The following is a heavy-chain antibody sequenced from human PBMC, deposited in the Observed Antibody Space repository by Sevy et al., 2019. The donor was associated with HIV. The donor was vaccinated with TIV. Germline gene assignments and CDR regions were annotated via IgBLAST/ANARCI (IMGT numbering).Heavy chain of an antibody. D-gene: IGHD3-10*01. V-gene: IGHV3-48*03. J-gene: IGHJ3*02. CDR1: GFIFSSYE. Sequence: GGSLRLSCTASGFIFSSYEMNWVRQAPGKGLEWVSYISSSGSSRNYADSVKGRFTIARDNAKKSLFLQMNSLRAEDTAVYYCARPYGSGSWEAFDIWGQGTMVTVSS. CDR2: ISSSGSSR. CDR3: ARPYGSGSWEAFDI.